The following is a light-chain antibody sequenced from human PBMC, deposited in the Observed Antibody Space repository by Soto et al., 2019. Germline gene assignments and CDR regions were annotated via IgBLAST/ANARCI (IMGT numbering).Light chain of an antibody. V-gene: IGKV2-30*01. CDR1: QSLVSSDGNTY. CDR3: MQGTRWPWT. J-gene: IGKJ1*01. Sequence: DVVMTQSPLSLPVTLGQPASISCRSSQSLVSSDGNTYLIWFQQRPGESPRRLIYKVSNRDSGVPDRFSGSGSGTDFTLEIGRVEAEDVGVYYCMQGTRWPWTFGQGTKVEIK. CDR2: KVS.